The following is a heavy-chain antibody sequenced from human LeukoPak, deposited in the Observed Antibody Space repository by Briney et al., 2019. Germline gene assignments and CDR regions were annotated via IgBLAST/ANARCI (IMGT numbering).Heavy chain of an antibody. V-gene: IGHV3-23*01. J-gene: IGHJ4*02. CDR3: AKYHDILTGYYKTFDY. Sequence: GGSLRLSCAASGFTFSSYAMSWVRQAPGKGLEWVSAISGSGGSTYYADSVKGRFTISRDNSKNTLYLQMNSLRAEDTAVYYCAKYHDILTGYYKTFDYWGQGTLVTVSS. CDR2: ISGSGGST. CDR1: GFTFSSYA. D-gene: IGHD3-9*01.